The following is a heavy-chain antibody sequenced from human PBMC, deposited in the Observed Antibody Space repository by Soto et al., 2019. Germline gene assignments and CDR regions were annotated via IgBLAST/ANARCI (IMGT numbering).Heavy chain of an antibody. CDR1: GGSISSGDYY. CDR2: IYYSGST. CDR3: ARDPGFGYYGSGSYYDY. Sequence: SETLSLTCTVSGGSISSGDYYWSWIRQPPGKGLEWIGYIYYSGSTYYNPSLKSRVTISVDTSKNQFSLKLSSVTAADTAVYYCARDPGFGYYGSGSYYDYWGQGTLVTVS. V-gene: IGHV4-30-4*01. J-gene: IGHJ4*02. D-gene: IGHD3-10*01.